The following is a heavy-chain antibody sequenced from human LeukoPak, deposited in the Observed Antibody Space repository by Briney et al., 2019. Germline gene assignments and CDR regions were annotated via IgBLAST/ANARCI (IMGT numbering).Heavy chain of an antibody. CDR1: GFTFDDYA. D-gene: IGHD7-27*01. V-gene: IGHV3-43D*03. CDR3: AKNHIAAFVLPGASGMDV. CDR2: ISWDGGST. J-gene: IGHJ6*02. Sequence: PGGSLRLSCAASGFTFDDYAMHWVRQAPGKGLEWVSLISWDGGSTYYADSVKGRFTISRDNSKNSLYLQMNSLRAEDTALYYCAKNHIAAFVLPGASGMDVWGQGTTVTVSS.